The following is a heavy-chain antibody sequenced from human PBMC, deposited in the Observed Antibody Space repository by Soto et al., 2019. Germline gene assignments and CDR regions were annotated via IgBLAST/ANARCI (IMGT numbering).Heavy chain of an antibody. D-gene: IGHD3-22*01. V-gene: IGHV4-4*02. Sequence: PSETLSLTCAVSGGSISTSNWWSWVRQPPGKGLERIGEIYLSGSTNYNPSLKSRVTISIDKSKNQFSLNLSSVTAADTAVYYCARGSTFYYDSTGYWFDYWGQGTLVTVSS. CDR3: ARGSTFYYDSTGYWFDY. J-gene: IGHJ4*02. CDR2: IYLSGST. CDR1: GGSISTSNW.